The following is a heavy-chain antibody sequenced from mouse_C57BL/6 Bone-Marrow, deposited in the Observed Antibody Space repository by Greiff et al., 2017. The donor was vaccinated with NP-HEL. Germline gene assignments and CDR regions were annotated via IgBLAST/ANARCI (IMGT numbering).Heavy chain of an antibody. CDR1: GYTFTSYG. CDR2: IYIGNGYT. CDR3: ARLDLLWAYYAMEY. J-gene: IGHJ4*01. D-gene: IGHD2-1*01. Sequence: EVKLQESGAELVRPGSSVKISCKTSGYTFTSYGINWVKQRPGQGLEWIGYIYIGNGYTEYNEKFKGKATLTSDTSSSTAYMQLSSLTSEDSAIYFCARLDLLWAYYAMEYWGQGTSVTVS. V-gene: IGHV1-58*01.